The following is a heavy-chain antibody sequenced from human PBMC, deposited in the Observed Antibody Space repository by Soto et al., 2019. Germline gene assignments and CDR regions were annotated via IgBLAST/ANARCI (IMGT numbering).Heavy chain of an antibody. CDR3: ARIQLRYFDWLLSPPLYWFDP. D-gene: IGHD3-9*01. J-gene: IGHJ5*02. CDR2: IFSNDEK. CDR1: GFSLSNARMG. Sequence: QVTLKESGPVLVKRTETLTLTCTVSGFSLSNARMGVSWSRQPPGKALEWLAHIFSNDEKSYSTSLKSRLTISKDTSKSQVVLTMTNMDPVDTATYYCARIQLRYFDWLLSPPLYWFDPWGQGTLVTVSS. V-gene: IGHV2-26*01.